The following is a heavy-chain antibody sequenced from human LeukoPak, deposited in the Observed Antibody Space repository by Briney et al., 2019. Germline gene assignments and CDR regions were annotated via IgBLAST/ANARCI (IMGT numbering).Heavy chain of an antibody. Sequence: FLRLSCAASGFIFDYYALHWVRQAPGKGLEWVSGISWSSDRIGYADSVKGRFTISRDNAKKSLYLQMNSLRTEDTALYYCAKDNGYYYYYMDVWGKGTTVTVSS. CDR2: ISWSSDRI. J-gene: IGHJ6*03. V-gene: IGHV3-9*01. CDR1: GFIFDYYA. CDR3: AKDNGYYYYYMDV.